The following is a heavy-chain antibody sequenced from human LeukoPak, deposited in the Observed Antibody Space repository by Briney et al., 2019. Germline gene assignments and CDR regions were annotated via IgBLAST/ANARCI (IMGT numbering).Heavy chain of an antibody. CDR3: ARSGDSKYDFWSGYRLTNDY. J-gene: IGHJ4*02. CDR2: INHSGST. V-gene: IGHV4-34*01. Sequence: SETLSLTCAVYGGSFSGYYWSWIRQPPGKGLEWIGEINHSGSTNYNPSLKSRVTISVDTSKNQFSLKLSSVTAADTAVYYCARSGDSKYDFWSGYRLTNDYWGQGTLVTVSS. CDR1: GGSFSGYY. D-gene: IGHD3-3*01.